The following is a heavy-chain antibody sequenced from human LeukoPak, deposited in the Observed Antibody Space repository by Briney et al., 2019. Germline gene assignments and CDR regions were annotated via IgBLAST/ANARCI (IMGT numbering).Heavy chain of an antibody. CDR2: IYYSGST. J-gene: IGHJ4*02. CDR1: GGSISSYY. Sequence: SETLSLTCTVSGGSISSYYWSWIRQPPGKGLEWIGYIYYSGSTNYNPSLKSRVTISVDTSKNQFSLKLSSVTAADTAVYYCARDSRRTPYRGSYTGRYFDYWGQGTLVTVSS. CDR3: ARDSRRTPYRGSYTGRYFDY. V-gene: IGHV4-59*01. D-gene: IGHD1-26*01.